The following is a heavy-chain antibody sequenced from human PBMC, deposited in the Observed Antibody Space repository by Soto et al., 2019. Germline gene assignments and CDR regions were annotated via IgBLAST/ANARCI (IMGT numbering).Heavy chain of an antibody. V-gene: IGHV4-4*02. D-gene: IGHD6-19*01. CDR1: GDSINSNYC. CDR2: IYYSGGT. CDR3: ARDTGWGLGY. J-gene: IGHJ4*02. Sequence: QVQLQESGPGLVRPSGTLSLTCAVSGDSINSNYCWTWVRQPPGKGLEWIAEIYYSGGTSYNPSLKRRVTISMAKSKNQSSLNLPSVTAADTAMYYCARDTGWGLGYWGQGTLVTVSS.